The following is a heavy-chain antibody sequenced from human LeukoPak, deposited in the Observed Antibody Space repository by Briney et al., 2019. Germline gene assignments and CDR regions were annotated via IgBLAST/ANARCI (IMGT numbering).Heavy chain of an antibody. Sequence: GGSLRLSREASGFTFSSYNMHWVRQAPGEGLMWVSRINDDGTDTKYAESVKGRFTISRDNAKNTLYLQMNSLRADDTAMYYCARDLDWLIYDYWGQGSLVAVSS. D-gene: IGHD2-21*01. CDR3: ARDLDWLIYDY. CDR1: GFTFSSYN. V-gene: IGHV3-74*03. CDR2: INDDGTDT. J-gene: IGHJ4*02.